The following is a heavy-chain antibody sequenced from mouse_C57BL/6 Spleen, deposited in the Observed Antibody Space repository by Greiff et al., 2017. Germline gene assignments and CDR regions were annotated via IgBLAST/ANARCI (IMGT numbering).Heavy chain of an antibody. Sequence: VQLQQSGAELVRPGASVTLSCKASGYTFTDYEMHWVKQTPVHGLEWIGAIDPETGGTAYNQKFKGQAILTADKSSSAAYMELRSLASEDSAVYYCTRGVVATDYWGQGTTLTVSS. CDR3: TRGVVATDY. CDR2: IDPETGGT. V-gene: IGHV1-15*01. J-gene: IGHJ2*01. CDR1: GYTFTDYE. D-gene: IGHD1-1*01.